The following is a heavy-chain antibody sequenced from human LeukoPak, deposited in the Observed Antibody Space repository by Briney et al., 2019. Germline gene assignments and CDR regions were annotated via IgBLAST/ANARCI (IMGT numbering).Heavy chain of an antibody. J-gene: IGHJ5*02. V-gene: IGHV1-69*01. CDR2: IIPIFGTA. CDR3: APGADMGATP. Sequence: GASVKVSCKASGGTFSSYAISWVRQAPGQGLEWMGGIIPIFGTANYAQKFQGRVTITADESTSTAYMELSSLRSEDTAVCYCAPGADMGATPWGQGTLVTVSS. D-gene: IGHD1-26*01. CDR1: GGTFSSYA.